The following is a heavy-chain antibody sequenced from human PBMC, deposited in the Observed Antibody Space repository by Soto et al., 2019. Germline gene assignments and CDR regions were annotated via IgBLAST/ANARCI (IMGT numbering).Heavy chain of an antibody. V-gene: IGHV1-18*01. Sequence: QVQLVQSGAEVKKPGASVKVSCKASGYTFTTYGITWVRQAPGQGLEWMGWISAYNGNTNYAQKLQGRVTMTTDTSTRTAYMELRSLRSDDTAVYYCARDRIVVVVAAPDAFDIWGQGTMVTVSS. CDR1: GYTFTTYG. CDR3: ARDRIVVVVAAPDAFDI. D-gene: IGHD2-15*01. CDR2: ISAYNGNT. J-gene: IGHJ3*02.